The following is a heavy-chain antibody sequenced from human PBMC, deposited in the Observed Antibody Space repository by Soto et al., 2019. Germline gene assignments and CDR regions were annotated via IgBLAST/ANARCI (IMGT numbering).Heavy chain of an antibody. CDR3: ARRASR. J-gene: IGHJ3*01. CDR2: IHPSGQPI. V-gene: IGHV3-48*03. Sequence: PGGSLRLSCAVSGFTFSSSEMYWVRQAPGKGLEWISYIHPSGQPIFYADSVKGRFTISRDNANYSLFLQMNSLRAEDTAVYYCARRASRWGQGTMVTVSS. CDR1: GFTFSSSE. D-gene: IGHD1-26*01.